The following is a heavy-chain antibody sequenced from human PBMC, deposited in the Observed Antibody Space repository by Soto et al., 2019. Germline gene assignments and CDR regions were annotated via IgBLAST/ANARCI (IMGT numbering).Heavy chain of an antibody. J-gene: IGHJ4*02. V-gene: IGHV4-4*02. CDR1: GGSVSRYNC. CDR3: AENGSYDLVN. Sequence: PSETLSLTCGVSGGSVSRYNCCSLVRQPPGKGLEWIGEIHHSGSTNYSPSLKSRVTMSVDKSRNQFSLKLTSVTAADTAVYYCAENGSYDLVNWGQGTRVTVSS. CDR2: IHHSGST. D-gene: IGHD3-16*01.